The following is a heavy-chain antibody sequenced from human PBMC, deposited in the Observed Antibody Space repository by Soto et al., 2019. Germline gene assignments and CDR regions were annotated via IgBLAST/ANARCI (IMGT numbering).Heavy chain of an antibody. CDR3: AKDAIGYCISTSCYSVDY. CDR1: GFTFSSYA. Sequence: GXSLRLSCAASGFTFSSYALSWVRQAPVDGLEWVSAISGSGGSTYYADSVKGRFTISRDNSKNTLYLQMNSLRAEDTAVYYCAKDAIGYCISTSCYSVDYWGQGTLVTVSS. D-gene: IGHD2-2*01. J-gene: IGHJ4*02. V-gene: IGHV3-23*01. CDR2: ISGSGGST.